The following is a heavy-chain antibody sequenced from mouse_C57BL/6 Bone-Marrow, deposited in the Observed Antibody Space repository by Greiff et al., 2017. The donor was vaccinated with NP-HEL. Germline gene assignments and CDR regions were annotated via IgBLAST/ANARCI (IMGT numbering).Heavy chain of an antibody. J-gene: IGHJ4*01. CDR2: IDPSDSYT. CDR3: ARERAYYSNYYAMDY. Sequence: QVQLQQPGAELVMPGASVKLSCKASGYTFTSYWKHWVKQRPGQGLEWIGEIDPSDSYTNYNQKFKGKSTLTVDKSSSTAYMQLSSLTSEDSAVYYCARERAYYSNYYAMDYWGQGTSVTVSS. D-gene: IGHD2-5*01. CDR1: GYTFTSYW. V-gene: IGHV1-69*01.